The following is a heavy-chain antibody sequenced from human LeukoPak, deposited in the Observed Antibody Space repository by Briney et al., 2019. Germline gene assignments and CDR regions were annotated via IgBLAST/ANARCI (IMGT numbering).Heavy chain of an antibody. V-gene: IGHV4-31*03. CDR1: GGSISSGGYY. J-gene: IGHJ4*02. Sequence: SQTLSLTCTVSGGSISSGGYYWSWIRQHPGKGLEWIGYIYYSGSTYYNPSLKSRVTMSVDTSKNVFSLKLTSVTAADTAVYYCARAYYYDSSAAIDYWGQGILVTVSS. D-gene: IGHD3-22*01. CDR3: ARAYYYDSSAAIDY. CDR2: IYYSGST.